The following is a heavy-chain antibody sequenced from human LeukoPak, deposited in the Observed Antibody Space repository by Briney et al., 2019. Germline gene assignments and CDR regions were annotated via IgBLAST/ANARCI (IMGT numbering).Heavy chain of an antibody. CDR1: GYTFTDYY. D-gene: IGHD1-26*01. J-gene: IGHJ4*02. V-gene: IGHV1-2*02. Sequence: ASVKVSCKASGYTFTDYYMHWVRQAPGQGFEWMGWINPNDGDTNYAQKFQGRVTMTEDTSTDTAYMELSSLRSEDTAVYYCATAYSGSYQASFTLFDYWGQGTLVTVSS. CDR2: INPNDGDT. CDR3: ATAYSGSYQASFTLFDY.